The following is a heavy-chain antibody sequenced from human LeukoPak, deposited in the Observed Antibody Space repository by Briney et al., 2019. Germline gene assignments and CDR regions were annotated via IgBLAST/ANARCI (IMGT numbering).Heavy chain of an antibody. V-gene: IGHV4-34*01. CDR3: ARRTYYYDSSGHPLYYFDY. CDR1: GGSFSGYY. CDR2: INHSGST. D-gene: IGHD3-22*01. Sequence: SETLSLTCAVYGGSFSGYYWSWIRQPPGKGLEWIGEINHSGSTNYNPSLKSRVTISVDTSKNQFSLKLSSVTAADTAVYYCARRTYYYDSSGHPLYYFDYWGQGTLVTVSS. J-gene: IGHJ4*02.